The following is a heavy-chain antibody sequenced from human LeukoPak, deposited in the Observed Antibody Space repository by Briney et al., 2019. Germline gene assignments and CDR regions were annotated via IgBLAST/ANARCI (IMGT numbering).Heavy chain of an antibody. V-gene: IGHV4-31*03. CDR3: ARSPGGTPSDY. CDR2: IYYSGST. J-gene: IGHJ4*02. D-gene: IGHD3-16*01. Sequence: PSETLSLTCTVSGGSITGYYWSWIRQHPGKGLEWIGYIYYSGSTYYNPSLKSRVTISVDTSKNQFSLKLSSVTAADTAVYYCARSPGGTPSDYWGQGTLVTVSS. CDR1: GGSITGYY.